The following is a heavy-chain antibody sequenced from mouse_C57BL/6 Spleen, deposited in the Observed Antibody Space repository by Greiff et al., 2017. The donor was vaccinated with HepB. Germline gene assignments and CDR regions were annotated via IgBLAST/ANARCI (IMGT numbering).Heavy chain of an antibody. CDR2: IDPNSGGT. Sequence: QVQLQQSGAELVKPGASVKLSCKASGYTFTSYWMHWVKQRPGRGLEWIGRIDPNSGGTKYNEKFKSKATLTVDKPSSTAYMQLSSLTSEDSAVYYCARWGYGSSYLIGDYAMDYWGQGTSVTVSS. CDR1: GYTFTSYW. D-gene: IGHD1-1*01. J-gene: IGHJ4*01. V-gene: IGHV1-72*01. CDR3: ARWGYGSSYLIGDYAMDY.